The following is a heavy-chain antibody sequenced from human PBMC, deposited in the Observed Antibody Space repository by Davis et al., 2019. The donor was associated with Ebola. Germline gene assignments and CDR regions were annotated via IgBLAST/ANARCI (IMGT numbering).Heavy chain of an antibody. J-gene: IGHJ6*03. D-gene: IGHD7-27*01. CDR1: GGSISSGSYY. V-gene: IGHV4-61*09. CDR2: IYTSGST. CDR3: ARDTVWGSGYYYYYYMDV. Sequence: PSETLSLTCTVSGGSISSGSYYWSWIRQPAGKGLEWIGHIYTSGSTNYNPSLKSRVTISVDTSKNQFSLKLSSVTAADTAVYYCARDTVWGSGYYYYYYMDVWGKGTTVTVSS.